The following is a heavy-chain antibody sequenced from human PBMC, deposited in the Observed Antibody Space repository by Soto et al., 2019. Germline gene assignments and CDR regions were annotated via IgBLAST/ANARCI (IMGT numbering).Heavy chain of an antibody. J-gene: IGHJ4*02. CDR1: GFTVSSFP. CDR3: ARKVAGSV. CDR2: IDSSGDGS. Sequence: EMHLLESGGGLVHPGGSLRLSCAASGFTVSSFPMTWVRQAPGKGLEWVSSIDSSGDGSSYADSVKGRFTISRDSSKNMLFLQMSSPRAEDTAVYYCARKVAGSVWGQGTLVTVSS. D-gene: IGHD6-19*01. V-gene: IGHV3-23*01.